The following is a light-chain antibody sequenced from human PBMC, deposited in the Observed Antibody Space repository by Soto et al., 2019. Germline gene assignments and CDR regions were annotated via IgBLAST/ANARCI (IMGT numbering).Light chain of an antibody. J-gene: IGKJ1*01. Sequence: EIVLTQSPGTLSLSPGERATLSCRASQSVSSSYLAWYLQKPGQAPRLLIYGASSRAAGIPDRFSGSGSGTEFTLTISSLQSEDFAVYYCQQYNKWPQTFGQGTKVDIK. V-gene: IGKV3-20*01. CDR2: GAS. CDR1: QSVSSSY. CDR3: QQYNKWPQT.